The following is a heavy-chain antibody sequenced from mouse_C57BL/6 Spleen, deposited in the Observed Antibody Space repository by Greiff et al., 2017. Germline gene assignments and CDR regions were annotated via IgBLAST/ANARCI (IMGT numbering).Heavy chain of an antibody. Sequence: QLQLKESGAELVRPGASVTLSCKASGYTFTDYEMHWVKQTPVHGLEWIGAIDPETGGTAYNQKFKGKAILTADKSSSTAYMALRSLTSEDSAVYYCPYYDYDGFAYWGQGTLVTVSA. D-gene: IGHD2-4*01. CDR3: PYYDYDGFAY. CDR1: GYTFTDYE. J-gene: IGHJ3*01. CDR2: IDPETGGT. V-gene: IGHV1-15*01.